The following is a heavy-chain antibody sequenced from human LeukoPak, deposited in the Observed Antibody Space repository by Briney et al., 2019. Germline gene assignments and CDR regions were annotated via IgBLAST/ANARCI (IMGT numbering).Heavy chain of an antibody. CDR3: ARVRDCSSTSCYAYDAFDI. D-gene: IGHD2-2*01. J-gene: IGHJ3*02. V-gene: IGHV1-2*02. Sequence: GASVKVSCKASGYTFTSYDINWVRQAPGQGLEWMGWINPNSGGTNYAQKFQGRVTMTRDTSISTAYMELSRLRSDDTAVYYCARVRDCSSTSCYAYDAFDIWGQGTMVTVSS. CDR1: GYTFTSYD. CDR2: INPNSGGT.